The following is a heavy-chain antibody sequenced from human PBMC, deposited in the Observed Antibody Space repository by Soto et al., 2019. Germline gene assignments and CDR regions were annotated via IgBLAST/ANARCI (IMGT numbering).Heavy chain of an antibody. D-gene: IGHD2-2*01. Sequence: QVQLVQSGAEVKKPGSSVKVSCKASGGTFSSYAISWVRQAPGQGLEWMGGIIPIFGTANYAQKFQGRVTITADESTSTAYMDLSSLRSEDTAVYYCARVRDVLVPAAIFFDYWGQGTLVTVSS. CDR1: GGTFSSYA. CDR2: IIPIFGTA. V-gene: IGHV1-69*12. J-gene: IGHJ4*02. CDR3: ARVRDVLVPAAIFFDY.